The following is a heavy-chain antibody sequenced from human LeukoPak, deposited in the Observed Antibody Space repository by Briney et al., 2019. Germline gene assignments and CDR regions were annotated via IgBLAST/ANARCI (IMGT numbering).Heavy chain of an antibody. J-gene: IGHJ6*03. CDR3: ARENWAAAGYYYYMDV. CDR2: IYTSGTT. CDR1: GGSINSGSFY. D-gene: IGHD6-13*01. Sequence: PSETLSLTCTVSGGSINSGSFYWSWVRQPAGKGLEWIGRIYTSGTTNYSPSLKSRVTISTDTSKNQFSLRLSSVTAADTAMYYCARENWAAAGYYYYMDVWGKGTTVTVSS. V-gene: IGHV4-61*02.